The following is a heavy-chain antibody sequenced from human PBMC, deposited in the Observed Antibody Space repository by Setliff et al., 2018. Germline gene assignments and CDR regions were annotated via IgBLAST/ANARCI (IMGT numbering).Heavy chain of an antibody. D-gene: IGHD2-15*01. CDR3: ARVVGADGIGIDY. CDR1: GYTFSDYW. J-gene: IGHJ4*02. Sequence: GESLKISCRGSGYTFSDYWIGWVRQMPGKGLEWMGIIYPGDSDTRYSPSFRGQVTFSADKSISTAYLQWSSLKASGTATYYCARVVGADGIGIDYWGQGTVVTVSS. CDR2: IYPGDSDT. V-gene: IGHV5-51*01.